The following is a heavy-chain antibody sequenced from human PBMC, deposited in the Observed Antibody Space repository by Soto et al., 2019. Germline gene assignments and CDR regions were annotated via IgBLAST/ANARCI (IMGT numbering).Heavy chain of an antibody. CDR1: GGSISSYY. D-gene: IGHD1-1*01. J-gene: IGHJ5*02. Sequence: SETLSLTCTVSGGSISSYYWSWIRQPPGKGLEWIGYIYYSGSTNYNPSLKSRVTISVDTSKNQFSLKLSSVTAADTAVYYCAIDNTNATRGFDPWGQGTLVTVSS. CDR2: IYYSGST. V-gene: IGHV4-59*01. CDR3: AIDNTNATRGFDP.